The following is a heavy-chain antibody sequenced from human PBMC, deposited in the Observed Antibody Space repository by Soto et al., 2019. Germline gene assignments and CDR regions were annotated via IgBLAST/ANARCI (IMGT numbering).Heavy chain of an antibody. CDR3: ASDLVGASDSYGLDV. V-gene: IGHV3-33*01. Sequence: GGSLRLSCAASGFTFSNYVMHWVRQSPGKGLEWVAIIWHDGNNKYYADSVRGRFIISRDNSKNRLYLQMNSLRAEDTAVYYCASDLVGASDSYGLDVWGQGIPVTVSS. CDR2: IWHDGNNK. J-gene: IGHJ6*02. D-gene: IGHD1-26*01. CDR1: GFTFSNYV.